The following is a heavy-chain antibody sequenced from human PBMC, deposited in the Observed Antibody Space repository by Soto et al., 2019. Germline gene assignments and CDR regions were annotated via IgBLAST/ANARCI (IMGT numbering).Heavy chain of an antibody. CDR2: ISAYNGNT. D-gene: IGHD3-3*01. Sequence: QVQLVQSGAEVKKPGASVKVSCKASGYTFTSYGISWVRQAPGQGLEWMGWISAYNGNTNYAQKLQGRVTMTTDTSTSTAYMELRSLRSDDTAVYYCARDIYDFWGGYLNYYYYGMDVWGQGTTVTASS. CDR3: ARDIYDFWGGYLNYYYYGMDV. V-gene: IGHV1-18*01. J-gene: IGHJ6*02. CDR1: GYTFTSYG.